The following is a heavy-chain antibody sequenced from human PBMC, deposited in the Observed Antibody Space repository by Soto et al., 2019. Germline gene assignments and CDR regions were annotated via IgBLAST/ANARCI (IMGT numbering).Heavy chain of an antibody. CDR2: IKQDGSEK. D-gene: IGHD5-18*01. CDR3: ARRGVDTAMASYYYYGMDV. CDR1: GFTFSSYW. J-gene: IGHJ6*02. V-gene: IGHV3-7*01. Sequence: GGSLRLSCAASGFTFSSYWMSWVRQAPGKGLEWVANIKQDGSEKYYVDSVKGRFTISRDNAKNSLYLQMNSLRAEDTAVYYCARRGVDTAMASYYYYGMDVWGQGTTVTVSS.